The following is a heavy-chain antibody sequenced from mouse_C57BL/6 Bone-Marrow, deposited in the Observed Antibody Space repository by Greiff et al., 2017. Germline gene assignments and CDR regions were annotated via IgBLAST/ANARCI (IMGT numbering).Heavy chain of an antibody. CDR3: ARRDTTGGDWYFDV. CDR1: GYAFSSYW. V-gene: IGHV1-80*01. Sequence: VQLQQSGAELVKPGASVKISCKASGYAFSSYWMNWVKQRPGKGLEWIGQIYPGDGDTNYNGKFKGKATLTADKSSSTAYMPLSSLTSEDSAVYFGARRDTTGGDWYFDVWGTGTTVTVSS. CDR2: IYPGDGDT. J-gene: IGHJ1*03. D-gene: IGHD1-1*01.